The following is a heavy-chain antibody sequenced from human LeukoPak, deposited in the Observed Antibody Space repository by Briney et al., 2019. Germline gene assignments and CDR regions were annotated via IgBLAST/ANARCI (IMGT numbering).Heavy chain of an antibody. J-gene: IGHJ4*02. Sequence: ASVKVSCKASGYTFTSYDINWVRQATGQGLEWMGWMNPNSGNTGYAQKFQGRVTMTTDTSTSTAYMELRSLRSDDTAVYYCARDPNYYGSGSSFDYWGQGTLVTVSS. CDR3: ARDPNYYGSGSSFDY. CDR2: MNPNSGNT. CDR1: GYTFTSYD. V-gene: IGHV1-8*01. D-gene: IGHD3-10*01.